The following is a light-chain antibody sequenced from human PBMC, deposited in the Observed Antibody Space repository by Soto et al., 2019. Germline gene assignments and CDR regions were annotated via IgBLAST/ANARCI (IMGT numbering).Light chain of an antibody. CDR2: VAS. V-gene: IGKV1-17*01. CDR1: QGIGND. Sequence: DIQMTQSPSSLSASVGDRVTITCRASQGIGNDLAWYQQKPGKAPKLLIYVASNLESGVPSRFSGSGSGTEFTLTINSLQPEDFAAYFCLQHGTYPFTFGPGTKVDIK. CDR3: LQHGTYPFT. J-gene: IGKJ3*01.